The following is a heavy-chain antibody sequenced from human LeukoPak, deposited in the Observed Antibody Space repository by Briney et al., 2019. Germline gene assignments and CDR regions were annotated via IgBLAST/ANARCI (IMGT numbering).Heavy chain of an antibody. CDR1: GGSISSYY. Sequence: TSETLSLTCTVSGGSISSYYWSWIRQPAGKGLEWIGRIYTSGSTNYNPSLKSRVTMSLDTSKNQFSLRLSSVTAADTAVYYCAREGAYDFWSGYYPFDYWGQGTLVTVSS. D-gene: IGHD3-3*01. V-gene: IGHV4-4*07. CDR2: IYTSGST. J-gene: IGHJ4*02. CDR3: AREGAYDFWSGYYPFDY.